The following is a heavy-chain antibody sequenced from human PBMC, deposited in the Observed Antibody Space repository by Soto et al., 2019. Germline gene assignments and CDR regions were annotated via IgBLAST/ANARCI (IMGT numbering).Heavy chain of an antibody. CDR2: ISGSGGST. Sequence: PGGSLRLSCAASGFTFSSYAMSWVRQAPGKGLEWVSAISGSGGSTYYADSVKGRFTISRDNSKNTLYLQMNSLRAEDTAVYYCAKDSTIFGVVIIGPWFDPWGQGTLVTVSS. D-gene: IGHD3-3*01. CDR3: AKDSTIFGVVIIGPWFDP. V-gene: IGHV3-23*01. J-gene: IGHJ5*02. CDR1: GFTFSSYA.